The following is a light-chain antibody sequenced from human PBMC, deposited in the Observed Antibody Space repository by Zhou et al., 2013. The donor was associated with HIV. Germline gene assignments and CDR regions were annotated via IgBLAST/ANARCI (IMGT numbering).Light chain of an antibody. CDR3: QQYYSTPXT. V-gene: IGKV1-NL1*01. J-gene: IGKJ1*01. CDR1: QDISNS. Sequence: DIQMTQSPSSLSASVGDRVTIFCRASQDISNSLAWYQQKPGRAPKLLLYASSRLESGVPSRFSGSGSGTDYTLTISSLQPEDFATYYCQQYYSTPXTFGQGTKVEI. CDR2: ASS.